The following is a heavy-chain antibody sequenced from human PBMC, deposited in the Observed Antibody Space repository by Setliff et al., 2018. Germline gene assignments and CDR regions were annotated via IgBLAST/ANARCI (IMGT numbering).Heavy chain of an antibody. CDR2: VYYSGTT. V-gene: IGHV4-59*08. J-gene: IGHJ4*02. CDR3: ARHFRSSKVQFLEYLTDYYFDS. Sequence: PSETLSLTCTVSGGSISTYYWSWIRQTPVKGLEWIGYVYYSGTTNYNPLFKSRVTISVDRPKNQFSLNLRSVTAADTAIYYCARHFRSSKVQFLEYLTDYYFDSWGQGTLVTVSS. CDR1: GGSISTYY. D-gene: IGHD3-3*01.